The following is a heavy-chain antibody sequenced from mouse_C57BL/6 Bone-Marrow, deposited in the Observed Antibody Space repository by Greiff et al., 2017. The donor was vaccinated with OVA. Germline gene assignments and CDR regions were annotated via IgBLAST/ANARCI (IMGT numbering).Heavy chain of an antibody. D-gene: IGHD2-1*01. J-gene: IGHJ4*01. CDR3: TRLLDAMDY. Sequence: EVKVVESGEGLVKPGGSLKLSCAASGFTFSSYAMSWVRQTPEKRLEWVAYISSGGDYTYYADTVKGRFTISRDNATNTLYLQMSSLKSEDTAMYYCTRLLDAMDYWGQGTSVTVSS. CDR1: GFTFSSYA. V-gene: IGHV5-9-1*02. CDR2: ISSGGDYT.